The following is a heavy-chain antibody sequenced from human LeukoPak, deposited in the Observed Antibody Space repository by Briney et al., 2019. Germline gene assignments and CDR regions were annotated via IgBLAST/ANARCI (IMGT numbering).Heavy chain of an antibody. J-gene: IGHJ4*02. D-gene: IGHD6-13*01. CDR3: ARRKYSSSWYFDY. V-gene: IGHV4-39*01. CDR2: IYYSGST. CDR1: GGSISSSSYY. Sequence: SETLSLTCTVSGGSISSSSYYWGWIRQPPGKGLEWIGSIYYSGSTYYNSSLKSRVTISVDTSKNQFSLKLSSVTAADTAVYYCARRKYSSSWYFDYWGQGTLVTVSS.